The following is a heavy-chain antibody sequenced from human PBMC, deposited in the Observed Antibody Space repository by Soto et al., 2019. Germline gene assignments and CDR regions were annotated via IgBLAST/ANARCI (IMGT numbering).Heavy chain of an antibody. CDR1: GFTFRNFA. CDR3: ANLGYCSGPTCPLQH. J-gene: IGHJ1*01. Sequence: GGSLRLSCAPSGFTFRNFAMSWVRQAPGKGLEWLSTVDSSGATTYSLDSVKGRFAISRDNSKNTLYLQMNSLRVDDTAVYYCANLGYCSGPTCPLQHWGPGTLVTVSS. V-gene: IGHV3-23*05. D-gene: IGHD2-15*01. CDR2: VDSSGATT.